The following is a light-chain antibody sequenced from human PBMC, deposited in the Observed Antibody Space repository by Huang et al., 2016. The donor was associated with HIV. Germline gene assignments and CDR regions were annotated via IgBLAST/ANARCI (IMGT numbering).Light chain of an antibody. CDR2: AAS. V-gene: IGKV1-17*03. J-gene: IGKJ1*01. CDR3: LQHHAYPRT. Sequence: DIQMTQSPSAMSASVGEKVTITCRASQAISNYLGWFQQKPGRAPKSLIYAASSLQSGVPSRFSGSGYGTKFTLTISSLQPEDFATYYCLQHHAYPRTFGPGTKVEVK. CDR1: QAISNY.